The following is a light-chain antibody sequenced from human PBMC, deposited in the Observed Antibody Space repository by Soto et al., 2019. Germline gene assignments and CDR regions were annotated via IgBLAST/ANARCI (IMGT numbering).Light chain of an antibody. J-gene: IGLJ1*01. CDR2: IDD. CDR3: AAWDDNLNAYV. V-gene: IGLV1-47*02. Sequence: QSVLTQPPSTSSTPGQTVTISCSGSTSNIGTFYVYWYQHLPGTAPKLLIYIDDQRASGVSDRFSASKSGTSASLAISGLRSDDEADYYCAAWDDNLNAYVFGSGTKLTVL. CDR1: TSNIGTFY.